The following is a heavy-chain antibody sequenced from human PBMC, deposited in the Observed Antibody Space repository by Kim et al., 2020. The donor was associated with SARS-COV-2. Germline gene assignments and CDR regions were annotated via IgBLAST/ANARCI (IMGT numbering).Heavy chain of an antibody. V-gene: IGHV3-21*01. CDR3: ARDDGDSSSWSKLYYYYGMDV. CDR2: ISSSSSYI. D-gene: IGHD6-13*01. Sequence: GGSLRLSCAASGFTFSSYSMNWVRQAPGKGLEWVSSISSSSSYIYYADSVKGRFTISRDNAKNSLYLQMNSLRAEDTAVYYCARDDGDSSSWSKLYYYYGMDVWGQGTTVTVSS. CDR1: GFTFSSYS. J-gene: IGHJ6*02.